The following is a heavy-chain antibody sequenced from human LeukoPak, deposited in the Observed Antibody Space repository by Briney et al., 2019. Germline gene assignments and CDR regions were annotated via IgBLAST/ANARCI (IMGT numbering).Heavy chain of an antibody. CDR1: GFTFSNSN. D-gene: IGHD2-21*01. CDR3: ARPLVF. CDR2: ISSISSNI. V-gene: IGHV3-48*02. Sequence: PGGSLRLSCAASGFTFSNSNMNWVRQAPGKGLEWVSFISSISSNIKYADSVKGRFTISRDNAKNSLFLQMNNLRDEDTAVYYCARPLVFGGQGTLVTVSS. J-gene: IGHJ4*02.